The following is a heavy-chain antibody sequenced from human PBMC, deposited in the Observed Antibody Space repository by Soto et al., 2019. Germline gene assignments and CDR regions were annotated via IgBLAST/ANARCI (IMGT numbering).Heavy chain of an antibody. J-gene: IGHJ6*02. CDR2: ISAYNGNT. D-gene: IGHD3-10*01. Sequence: ASVKVSCKASGYTFTSYGISWVRQAPGQGLEWMGWISAYNGNTNYAQKLQGRVTMTTDTSTSTAYTELRSLRSDDTAVYYCARGKPTYYYGSGSYFYYGMDVWGQGTTVTVSS. CDR1: GYTFTSYG. V-gene: IGHV1-18*01. CDR3: ARGKPTYYYGSGSYFYYGMDV.